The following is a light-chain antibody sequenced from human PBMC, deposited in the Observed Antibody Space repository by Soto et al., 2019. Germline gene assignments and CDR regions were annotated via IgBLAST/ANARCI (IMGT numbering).Light chain of an antibody. V-gene: IGKV3D-20*02. CDR1: QTVRNNY. CDR2: DAS. Sequence: EFVLTQSPGTLSLSPGERATLSCRASQTVRNNYLAWYQQKPGQAPRLLIYDASSRATGIPDRFSGGGSGTDFTLTISRLESEDFAVYYCQQRSNWPPVLTFGGGTKVDIK. J-gene: IGKJ4*01. CDR3: QQRSNWPPVLT.